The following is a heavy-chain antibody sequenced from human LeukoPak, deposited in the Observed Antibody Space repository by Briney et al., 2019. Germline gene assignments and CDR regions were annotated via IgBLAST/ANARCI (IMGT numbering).Heavy chain of an antibody. Sequence: GASVKVCCMAFGNTFSDYYIHWVRQAPGEGLEWVGWVFPRSGDTYYSQRFHGRVAMTTDTSVNTAYMELSRLKSDDTGVYFCARPPRDLVSAAPCPFWGQGTLVTVSS. CDR2: VFPRSGDT. V-gene: IGHV1-2*02. CDR1: GNTFSDYY. D-gene: IGHD5/OR15-5a*01. J-gene: IGHJ1*01. CDR3: ARPPRDLVSAAPCPF.